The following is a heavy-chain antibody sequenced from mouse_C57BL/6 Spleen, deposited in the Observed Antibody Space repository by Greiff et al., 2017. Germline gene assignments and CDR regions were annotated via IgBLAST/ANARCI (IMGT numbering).Heavy chain of an antibody. J-gene: IGHJ2*01. CDR2: IRNKANGYTT. D-gene: IGHD1-1*01. Sequence: EVQVVESGGGLVQPGGSLCLSCAVSGFSFTDYYMSWVRQPPGKALEWLGFIRNKANGYTTEYSASVKGQFTISRDNSQSIHYLQMNALRAEDSATYYCASTTGVAPFGYWGQGTTLTVAS. CDR1: GFSFTDYY. V-gene: IGHV7-3*01. CDR3: ASTTGVAPFGY.